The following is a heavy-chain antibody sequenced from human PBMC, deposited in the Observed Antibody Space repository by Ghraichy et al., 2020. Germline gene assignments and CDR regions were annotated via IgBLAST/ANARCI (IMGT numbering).Heavy chain of an antibody. Sequence: GGSLRLSCAASGFTFSSYGMHWVRQAPGKGLEWVAFIRYDGSNKYYADSVKGRFTISRDNSKNTLYLQMNSLRAEDTAVYYCAKSGGGDEYSYGQHPDYWGQGTLVTVSS. J-gene: IGHJ4*02. CDR2: IRYDGSNK. CDR1: GFTFSSYG. V-gene: IGHV3-30*02. D-gene: IGHD5-18*01. CDR3: AKSGGGDEYSYGQHPDY.